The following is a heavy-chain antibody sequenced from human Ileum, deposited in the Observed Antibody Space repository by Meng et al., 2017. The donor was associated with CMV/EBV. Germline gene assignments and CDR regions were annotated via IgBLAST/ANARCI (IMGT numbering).Heavy chain of an antibody. CDR3: ASGDGYNHNFDS. J-gene: IGHJ4*02. V-gene: IGHV1-69*05. CDR2: IIPIFVPP. CDR1: GGTFNTPS. Sequence: ASGGTFNTPSIGWVRQAPGQGLQWMGRIIPIFVPPTYAQEFQGRVTITTDESRTTAYMELSSLKSEDTAVYYCASGDGYNHNFDSWGQGTLVTVSS. D-gene: IGHD5-24*01.